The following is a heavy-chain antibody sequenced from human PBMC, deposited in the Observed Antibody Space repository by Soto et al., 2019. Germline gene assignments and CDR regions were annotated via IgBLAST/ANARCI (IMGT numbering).Heavy chain of an antibody. V-gene: IGHV4-34*01. CDR3: ARAGIWISGVVTERGFDP. CDR2: INHSGST. J-gene: IGHJ5*02. CDR1: GGSFSDYY. Sequence: QVQLQQWGAGLLKPSATLSLTCAVYGGSFSDYYWSWIRQPPGKGLEWIGEINHSGSTNYNPSLKSRVTISVDTSKNQFSLKLRSVTAADTAVYYCARAGIWISGVVTERGFDPWGQGTLATVSS. D-gene: IGHD3-3*01.